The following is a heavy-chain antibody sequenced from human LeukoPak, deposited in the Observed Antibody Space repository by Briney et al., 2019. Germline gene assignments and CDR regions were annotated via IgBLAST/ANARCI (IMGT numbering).Heavy chain of an antibody. CDR2: ITGSGDTT. V-gene: IGHV3-23*01. Sequence: GGSLRLSCAASGFIFRNYAMSWVRQAPGKGLEWVSAITGSGDTTFYADSEKGRFTISRDNSKNALYVEMNTLRAEDTAVYYCVKWGDYDILTGYYVPDFWGQGTLVTVSS. CDR1: GFIFRNYA. CDR3: VKWGDYDILTGYYVPDF. J-gene: IGHJ4*02. D-gene: IGHD3-9*01.